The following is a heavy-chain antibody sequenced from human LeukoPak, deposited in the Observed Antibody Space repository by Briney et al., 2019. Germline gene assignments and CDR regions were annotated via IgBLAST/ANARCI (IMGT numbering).Heavy chain of an antibody. D-gene: IGHD1-7*01. CDR2: IKSKTDGGTT. Sequence: QTGGSLRLSCAASGFTFSNAWMSWVRQAPGKGLEWVGRIKSKTDGGTTDYAAPVKGRFTISRDDSKNTLYLQMNSLKTKDTAVYYCTTDPPLELELQTGWGQGTLVTVSS. CDR1: GFTFSNAW. V-gene: IGHV3-15*01. J-gene: IGHJ4*02. CDR3: TTDPPLELELQTG.